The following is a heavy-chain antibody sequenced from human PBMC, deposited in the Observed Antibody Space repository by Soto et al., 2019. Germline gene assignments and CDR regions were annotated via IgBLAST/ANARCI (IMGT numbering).Heavy chain of an antibody. V-gene: IGHV4-59*01. CDR1: GGSISSYY. CDR2: IYYTEKT. Sequence: PSETLSLTCTVSGGSISSYYWSWIRQPPGKGLDWIGCIYYTEKTNYNPSLKSRVTISVDTSKNQFSLKLRSVTAADTGVYFCARARFQLLHPYYYGMDVWGQGTAVTVSS. CDR3: ARARFQLLHPYYYGMDV. J-gene: IGHJ6*02. D-gene: IGHD2-15*01.